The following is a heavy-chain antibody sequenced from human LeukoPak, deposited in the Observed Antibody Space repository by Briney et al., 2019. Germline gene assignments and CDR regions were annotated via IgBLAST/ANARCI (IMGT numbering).Heavy chain of an antibody. V-gene: IGHV1-69*05. CDR1: GGTFSSYA. CDR3: ASSPIYSGSYYGYFQH. J-gene: IGHJ1*01. D-gene: IGHD1-26*01. CDR2: IIPIFGTA. Sequence: SVKVSCKASGGTFSSYAISWVRQAPGQGLEWMGRIIPIFGTANYAQKFQGRVTITTDESTSTAYMGLSSLRSEDTAVYYCASSPIYSGSYYGYFQHWGQGTLVTASS.